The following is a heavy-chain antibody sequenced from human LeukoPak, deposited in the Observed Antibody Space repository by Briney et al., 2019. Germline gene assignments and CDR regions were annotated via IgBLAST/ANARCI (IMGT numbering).Heavy chain of an antibody. D-gene: IGHD2-2*01. J-gene: IGHJ4*02. CDR3: ARVDCSSTSCYVDY. Sequence: SQTLSLTCAVSGGSISSGGYSWSWIRQPPGKGLEWIGYIYHSGSTYYNPSLKSRVTISVDRSKNQFSLKLSSVTAADTAVYYCARVDCSSTSCYVDYWGQGTLVTVSS. CDR2: IYHSGST. CDR1: GGSISSGGYS. V-gene: IGHV4-30-2*01.